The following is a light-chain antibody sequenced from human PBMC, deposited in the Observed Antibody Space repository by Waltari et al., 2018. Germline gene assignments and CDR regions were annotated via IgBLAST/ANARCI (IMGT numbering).Light chain of an antibody. CDR2: GVN. Sequence: QSALTQPASVSGSRGQSITISCTGSSCDIGRYNFVSWYQHHPGKAPKLLIYGVNNRPSGVSNRFSGSKSGNTASLTISGLQAEDEADYYCSSYAGSVVFGGGTKLTVL. V-gene: IGLV2-23*02. CDR1: SCDIGRYNF. CDR3: SSYAGSVV. J-gene: IGLJ3*02.